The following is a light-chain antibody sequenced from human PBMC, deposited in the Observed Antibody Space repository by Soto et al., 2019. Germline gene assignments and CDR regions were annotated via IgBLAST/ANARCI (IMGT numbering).Light chain of an antibody. Sequence: AIRMTQSPSSLSSSTGDRVTLTCRASQGISSYLAWYQQKPGKAPKLLLYAASTLQSGVPSRFSGSGSGTDFTLTISCLQSEDFATYYCQQYYSYPPWTFGQGTKVDIK. CDR1: QGISSY. V-gene: IGKV1-8*01. J-gene: IGKJ1*01. CDR2: AAS. CDR3: QQYYSYPPWT.